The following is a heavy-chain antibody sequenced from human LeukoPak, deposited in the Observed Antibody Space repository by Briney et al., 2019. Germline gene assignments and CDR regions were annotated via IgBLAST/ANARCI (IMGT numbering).Heavy chain of an antibody. Sequence: GASVKVSCKASGYTFTSYAMHWVRQAPGQRLEWMGWINAGNGNTKYSQKFQGRVTITRDTSASTAYMELSSLRSEDTAVYYCAREPGSGWYEFDYWGQGTLSPSPQ. J-gene: IGHJ4*02. CDR2: INAGNGNT. D-gene: IGHD6-19*01. V-gene: IGHV1-3*01. CDR1: GYTFTSYA. CDR3: AREPGSGWYEFDY.